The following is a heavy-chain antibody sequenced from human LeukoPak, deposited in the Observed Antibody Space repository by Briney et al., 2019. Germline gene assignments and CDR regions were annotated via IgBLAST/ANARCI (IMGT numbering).Heavy chain of an antibody. CDR2: INHSGGT. CDR1: GGSFSGYY. D-gene: IGHD6-19*01. CDR3: ASSSSGWDVYFQH. J-gene: IGHJ1*01. Sequence: SETLSLTCAVYGGSFSGYYWSWIRQPPGKGLEWIGEINHSGGTNYNPSLKSRVTISVDTSKNQFSLKLSSVTAADTAVYYCASSSSGWDVYFQHWGQGTLVTVSS. V-gene: IGHV4-34*01.